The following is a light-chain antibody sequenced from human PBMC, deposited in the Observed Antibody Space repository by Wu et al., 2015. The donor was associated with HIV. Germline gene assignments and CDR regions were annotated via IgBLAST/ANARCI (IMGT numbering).Light chain of an antibody. Sequence: DIQMTQFPSILSASVGDRVTITCRASQSISVWLAWYQQRPGKAPNLLIYKASTLESGVPSRFSGSGSGTEFTLTVSSLQPDDFATYYCQQYNNYSSLTFGGGTKVEIK. V-gene: IGKV1-5*03. CDR1: QSISVW. J-gene: IGKJ4*01. CDR3: QQYNNYSSLT. CDR2: KAS.